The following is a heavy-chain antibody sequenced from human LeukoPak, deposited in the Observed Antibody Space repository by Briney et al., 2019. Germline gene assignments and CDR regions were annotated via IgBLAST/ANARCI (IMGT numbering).Heavy chain of an antibody. J-gene: IGHJ6*02. Sequence: GRSLRLSCAASGFTFSSHAMHWVRQAPGKGLEWVAVISSDGGNNYSADSVKGRFTISRDNSKNTLYLQMNSLRAEDTAVYYCAKDGRGYDLYYYYGMDVWGQGTTVTVSS. D-gene: IGHD5-12*01. CDR3: AKDGRGYDLYYYYGMDV. CDR1: GFTFSSHA. V-gene: IGHV3-30*04. CDR2: ISSDGGNN.